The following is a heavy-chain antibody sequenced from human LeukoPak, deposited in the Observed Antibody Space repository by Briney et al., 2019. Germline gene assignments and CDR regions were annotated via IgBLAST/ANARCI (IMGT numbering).Heavy chain of an antibody. CDR1: GFTFSDYN. CDR3: ARELRRGQNHTYYYGSGSYRYYYYMDV. Sequence: GGSLRLSCAASGFTFSDYNMRWIRQAPGKGLEWVSSISRSGSTKYYADSVKGRFTISRDNAKNSLFLQMNSLRAEDTAVYYCARELRRGQNHTYYYGSGSYRYYYYMDVWGKGTTVTVSS. V-gene: IGHV3-11*04. J-gene: IGHJ6*03. D-gene: IGHD3-10*01. CDR2: ISRSGSTK.